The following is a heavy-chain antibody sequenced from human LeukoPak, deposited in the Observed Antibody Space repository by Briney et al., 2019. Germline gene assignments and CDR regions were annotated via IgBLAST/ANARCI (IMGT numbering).Heavy chain of an antibody. J-gene: IGHJ4*02. CDR2: TSYDGSNR. V-gene: IGHV3-30*03. CDR1: GFTFSNYA. CDR3: ARGRGYCSGGSCLRFDY. D-gene: IGHD2-15*01. Sequence: PGGSLRLSCAASGFTFSNYAMHWVRQAPGKGLEWVAVTSYDGSNRYYADSVKGRFTISRDNSKNTLYLQMTSLRAEDTAVYYCARGRGYCSGGSCLRFDYWGQGTLVTVSS.